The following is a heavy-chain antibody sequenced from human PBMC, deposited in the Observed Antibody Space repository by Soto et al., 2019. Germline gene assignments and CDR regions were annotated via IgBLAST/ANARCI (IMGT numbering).Heavy chain of an antibody. CDR3: ARDPKTSGGQHWAFNYFDS. J-gene: IGHJ4*02. V-gene: IGHV3-21*02. CDR2: ISSGSSDT. D-gene: IGHD7-27*01. CDR1: GFTFSRVS. Sequence: EVQLVESGGGLVKPGESLRLSCEASGFTFSRVSMNWVRQVPGKGLEWVASISSGSSDTWYADSVKGRFIISRDNAQNSLFLQMNTLRPEDTAVYYCARDPKTSGGQHWAFNYFDSWGQGTLVTVSS.